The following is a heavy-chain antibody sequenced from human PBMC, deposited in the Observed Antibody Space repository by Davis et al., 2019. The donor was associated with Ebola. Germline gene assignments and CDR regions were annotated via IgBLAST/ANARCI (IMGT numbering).Heavy chain of an antibody. CDR2: IYPGDSQS. J-gene: IGHJ4*02. CDR1: GYTFTNYW. V-gene: IGHV5-51*01. CDR3: ARRYTVFGASFDY. D-gene: IGHD1-26*01. Sequence: GESLKISCKGSGYTFTNYWIGWVRQKPGKGLEWMGVIYPGDSQSIFSPSFQGQVTISVDKSVNTAYVQWNSLKASDTAMYYCARRYTVFGASFDYWGQGTLVTVSS.